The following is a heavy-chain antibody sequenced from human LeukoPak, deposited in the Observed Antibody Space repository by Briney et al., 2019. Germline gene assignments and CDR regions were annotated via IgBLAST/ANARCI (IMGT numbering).Heavy chain of an antibody. D-gene: IGHD3-10*01. CDR2: IYTGGST. J-gene: IGHJ4*02. CDR3: AREAQVGVIDY. Sequence: PSETLSLTCTVSGGSLSSGSYYWRWIRQPAGTGREWSGRIYTGGSTNYNPSLKRRVTISVDTSKNQFSLKLSAVTAADTAVYYCAREAQVGVIDYWGQGTLVTVSS. CDR1: GGSLSSGSYY. V-gene: IGHV4-61*02.